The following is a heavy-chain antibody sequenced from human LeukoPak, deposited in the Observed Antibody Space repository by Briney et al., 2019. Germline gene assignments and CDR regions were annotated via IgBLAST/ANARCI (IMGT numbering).Heavy chain of an antibody. D-gene: IGHD4-11*01. CDR3: ASPKGRTTVTQYYFDY. J-gene: IGHJ4*02. Sequence: GGSLRLSCAASGFTFSSYAMSWVRQAPGKWLEWVSAISGSGGSTYHADSVKGRFTISRDNSKNTLYLQMNSLRAEDTAVYYCASPKGRTTVTQYYFDYWGQGTLVTVSS. CDR2: ISGSGGST. CDR1: GFTFSSYA. V-gene: IGHV3-23*01.